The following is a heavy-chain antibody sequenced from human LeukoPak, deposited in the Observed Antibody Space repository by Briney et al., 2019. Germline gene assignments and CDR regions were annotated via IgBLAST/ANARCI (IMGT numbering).Heavy chain of an antibody. J-gene: IGHJ4*02. D-gene: IGHD2-21*02. CDR3: SRDYFYCCGDCFVDY. V-gene: IGHV3-21*01. CDR2: ISGSGRSI. Sequence: PGGSLRLSCAASGFSFSDYGVNWVRQAPGKGREGVASISGSGRSIFYADSVRGRFTISRDNAKKSLYLQMNSMRADDTAVYYCSRDYFYCCGDCFVDYWGQGTLVTVSS. CDR1: GFSFSDYG.